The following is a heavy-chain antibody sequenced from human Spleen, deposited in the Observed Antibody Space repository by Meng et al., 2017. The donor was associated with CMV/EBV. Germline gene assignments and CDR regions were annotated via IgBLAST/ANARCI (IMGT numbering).Heavy chain of an antibody. Sequence: ASVKVSCKASGYTFTSYGISWVRQAPGQGLEWMGWVSGYNGNTNYTQKLQGRVSMTIDTSASTAYMVLRSLRSDDTAVYYCARDRFLTGYFREYYYYHPMDVWGQGTTVTVSS. CDR1: GYTFTSYG. CDR3: ARDRFLTGYFREYYYYHPMDV. D-gene: IGHD3-9*01. J-gene: IGHJ6*02. V-gene: IGHV1-18*01. CDR2: VSGYNGNT.